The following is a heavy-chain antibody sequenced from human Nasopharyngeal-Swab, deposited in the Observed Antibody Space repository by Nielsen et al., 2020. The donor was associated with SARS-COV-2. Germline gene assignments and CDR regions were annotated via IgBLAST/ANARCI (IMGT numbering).Heavy chain of an antibody. CDR2: INHSGST. Sequence: SETLSLTCAVYGGSFSGYYWSWIRQPPGKGLEWIGEINHSGSTNYNPSLKSRVTISVDTSKNQFSLKLSSVTAADTAVYYCARGRYYDILTGYYYFDYWGQGTLVPSPQ. CDR3: ARGRYYDILTGYYYFDY. V-gene: IGHV4-34*01. J-gene: IGHJ4*02. D-gene: IGHD3-9*01. CDR1: GGSFSGYY.